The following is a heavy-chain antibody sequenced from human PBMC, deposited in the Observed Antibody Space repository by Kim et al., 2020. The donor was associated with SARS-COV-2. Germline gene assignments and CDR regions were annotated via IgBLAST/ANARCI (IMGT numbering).Heavy chain of an antibody. V-gene: IGHV1-69*01. J-gene: IGHJ4*02. CDR3: ASLSSRLRYFDWSYFDY. D-gene: IGHD3-9*01. Sequence: FQGRVTITADESTSTAYMELSSLRSEDTAVYYCASLSSRLRYFDWSYFDYWGQGTLVTVSS.